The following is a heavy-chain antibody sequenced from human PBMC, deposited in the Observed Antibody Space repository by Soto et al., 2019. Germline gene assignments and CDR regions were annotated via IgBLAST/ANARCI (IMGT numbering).Heavy chain of an antibody. CDR3: ARLFWGSTGTPGRRVAWFDT. Sequence: SETLSLTCSVSVGSISTTGYYWAWVLHPPGKGLEWIGTLSYRWSPSYNSHLKNRVTISVDTSKNQLSLRLRSVTAADTASYFCARLFWGSTGTPGRRVAWFDTWGRGTLVTVSS. CDR2: LSYRWSP. J-gene: IGHJ5*02. D-gene: IGHD3-16*01. CDR1: VGSISTTGYY. V-gene: IGHV4-39*01.